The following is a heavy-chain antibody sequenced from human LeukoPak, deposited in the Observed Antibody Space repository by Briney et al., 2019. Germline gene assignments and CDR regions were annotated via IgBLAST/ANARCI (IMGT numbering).Heavy chain of an antibody. CDR3: ARTDGYGLVGI. Sequence: SETLSLTCAVYGGSFSGYYWSWIRQPPGKGLEWIGEINHSGSTNYNPSLKSRVIIIIDTPKNHFSLTLSSVTAADTAVYYCARTDGYGLVGIWGQGTMVTVSS. J-gene: IGHJ3*02. CDR2: INHSGST. CDR1: GGSFSGYY. D-gene: IGHD3-10*01. V-gene: IGHV4-34*01.